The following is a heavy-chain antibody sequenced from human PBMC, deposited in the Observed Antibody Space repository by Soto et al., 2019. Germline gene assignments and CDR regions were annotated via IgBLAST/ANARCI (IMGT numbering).Heavy chain of an antibody. Sequence: ASVKVSCKASGGTFSSYAISWVRQAPGQGLEWMGGIIPIFGTANYAQKFQGRVTITADESTSTAYMELSSLRSDDTAVYYCARIRYYDSSGERANDAFDIRGQGTMVTVSS. CDR1: GGTFSSYA. J-gene: IGHJ3*02. V-gene: IGHV1-69*13. D-gene: IGHD3-22*01. CDR2: IIPIFGTA. CDR3: ARIRYYDSSGERANDAFDI.